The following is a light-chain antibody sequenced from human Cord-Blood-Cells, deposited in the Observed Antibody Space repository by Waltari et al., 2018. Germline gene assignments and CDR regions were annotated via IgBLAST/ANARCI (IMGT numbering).Light chain of an antibody. Sequence: EIVLPQSPGTLSFSHGERATLSCRASQSVSSSYLAWYQQKPGQAPRLLIYGASRRATGIPDRFSGSGSGTDFTLTISRLEPEDFAVYYCQQYGSSLTVGGGTKVEIK. J-gene: IGKJ4*01. CDR2: GAS. V-gene: IGKV3-20*01. CDR1: QSVSSSY. CDR3: QQYGSSLT.